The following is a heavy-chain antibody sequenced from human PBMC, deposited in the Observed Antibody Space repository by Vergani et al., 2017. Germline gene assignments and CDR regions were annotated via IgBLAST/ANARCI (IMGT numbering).Heavy chain of an antibody. V-gene: IGHV3-74*03. J-gene: IGHJ4*02. D-gene: IGHD2-8*01. Sequence: DVHLAESGGGFFQPGGSLRLSCSASGFSFNSYWMHWVRQVPGKGLLWVSRIKSDGSITAYADSVKGRFTISRDNAKNSLYLQMNSLRPEDTAQYYCAKDHGGYCTNGNCLFGSWGQGTPVTVSS. CDR1: GFSFNSYW. CDR3: AKDHGGYCTNGNCLFGS. CDR2: IKSDGSIT.